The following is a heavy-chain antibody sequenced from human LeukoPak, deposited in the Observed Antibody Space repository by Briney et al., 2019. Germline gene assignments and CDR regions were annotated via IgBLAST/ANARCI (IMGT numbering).Heavy chain of an antibody. D-gene: IGHD3-16*01. V-gene: IGHV3-7*01. Sequence: GGSLRLSCAASGFTFSSYWMSWVRQAPGKGLERVANIKQDGSEKYYVDSVKGRFTISRDNAKNSLYLQLNSLRAEDTAVYYCARDLYSPNDFDYWGQGTLVTVSS. CDR1: GFTFSSYW. J-gene: IGHJ4*02. CDR3: ARDLYSPNDFDY. CDR2: IKQDGSEK.